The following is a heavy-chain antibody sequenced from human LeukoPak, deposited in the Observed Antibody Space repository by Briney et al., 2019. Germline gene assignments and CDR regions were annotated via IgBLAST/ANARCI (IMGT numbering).Heavy chain of an antibody. V-gene: IGHV4-39*01. CDR1: GGSISSSSYY. CDR2: IYYSGST. Sequence: SETLSLTCTVSGGSISSSSYYWGWIRQPPGKGLEWIGGIYYSGSTYYNPSLKSRVTISVDTSKNQFSLKLSSVTAADTAVYYCARHWATYSSGWPSFDYWGQGTLVTVSS. J-gene: IGHJ4*02. D-gene: IGHD6-19*01. CDR3: ARHWATYSSGWPSFDY.